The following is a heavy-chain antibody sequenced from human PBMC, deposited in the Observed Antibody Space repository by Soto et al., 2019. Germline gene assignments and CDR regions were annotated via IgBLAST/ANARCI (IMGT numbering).Heavy chain of an antibody. CDR1: GFTVSRDY. D-gene: IGHD5-18*01. CDR3: ARDYSSYGPFDY. J-gene: IGHJ4*02. CDR2: IYTGGST. V-gene: IGHV3-53*01. Sequence: GGSLRLSCAASGFTVSRDYMSWVRQAPGKGLEWVSVIYTGGSTYYADSVKGRFTFSRDNSKNSLYLQMNSLRAEDTAVYYCARDYSSYGPFDYWGQGTLVTVSS.